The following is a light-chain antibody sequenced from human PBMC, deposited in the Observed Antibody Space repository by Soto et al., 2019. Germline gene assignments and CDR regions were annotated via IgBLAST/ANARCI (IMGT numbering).Light chain of an antibody. CDR3: QQSDDTPWM. V-gene: IGKV1-39*01. CDR2: AAS. Sequence: DIQMTQSPSSLSASVGDRVTVTCRASQSITTYLNWYQQKPRKAPKLLIYAASSLQSGVPSRLSGSGSRIDFTLTIARLQPEDFATYIWQQSDDTPWMFGPGTKVEVK. CDR1: QSITTY. J-gene: IGKJ1*01.